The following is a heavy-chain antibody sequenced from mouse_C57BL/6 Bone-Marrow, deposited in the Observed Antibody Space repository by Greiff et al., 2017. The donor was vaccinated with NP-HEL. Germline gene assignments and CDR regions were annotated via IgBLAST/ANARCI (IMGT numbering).Heavy chain of an antibody. J-gene: IGHJ2*01. CDR3: ARSYSDYYGSSP. D-gene: IGHD1-1*01. CDR1: GYSFTSYY. Sequence: VKLQESGPELVKPGASVKISCKASGYSFTSYYIHWVKQRPGQGLEWIGWIYPGSGNTKYNEKFKGKATLTADTPSSTAYMQLSSLTSEDSAVYYCARSYSDYYGSSPWGQGTTLTVSS. CDR2: IYPGSGNT. V-gene: IGHV1-66*01.